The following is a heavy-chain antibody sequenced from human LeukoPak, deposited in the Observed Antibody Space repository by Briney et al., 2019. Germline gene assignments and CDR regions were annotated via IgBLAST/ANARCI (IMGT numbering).Heavy chain of an antibody. V-gene: IGHV4-39*01. CDR3: ARRTGYCSSTSCLYYFDY. CDR2: IYYSGST. Sequence: SETLSLTCTVSGGSISSSSYYWGWIRQPPGKGLEWIGSIYYSGSTYYNPSLKSRVTISVDTSKNQFSLKLSSVTAADTAVYYCARRTGYCSSTSCLYYFDYWGQGTLVTVSS. D-gene: IGHD2-2*03. J-gene: IGHJ4*02. CDR1: GGSISSSSYY.